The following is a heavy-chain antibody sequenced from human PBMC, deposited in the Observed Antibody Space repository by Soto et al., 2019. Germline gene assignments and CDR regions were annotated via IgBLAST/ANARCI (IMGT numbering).Heavy chain of an antibody. J-gene: IGHJ4*02. Sequence: PSETLSLTCTVSGGSISSNNYYWGWIRQPPGKGLEWIGSIYYSGSTYYNPSLKSRVTISVDTSKNQFSLKLSSVTAADTAVYYCARHSGHIFFDYWGQGTLVTVSS. CDR2: IYYSGST. CDR3: ARHSGHIFFDY. D-gene: IGHD5-12*01. V-gene: IGHV4-39*01. CDR1: GGSISSNNYY.